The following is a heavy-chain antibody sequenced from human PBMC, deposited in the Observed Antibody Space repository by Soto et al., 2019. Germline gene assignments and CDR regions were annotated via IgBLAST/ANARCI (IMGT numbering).Heavy chain of an antibody. V-gene: IGHV3-33*01. Sequence: QVQVVESGGGVVQPGRSLRLSCAASGFTFSSFGMHWVRQAPGKGLEWVSLIWYDGSKKSYGDSVKGRFTISRDNCRNTVYLQMNSLRVDGTAVYYCARDASYDSLWSGYYPSRNGMDVWGQGTTVTVSS. J-gene: IGHJ6*02. D-gene: IGHD3-3*01. CDR1: GFTFSSFG. CDR3: ARDASYDSLWSGYYPSRNGMDV. CDR2: IWYDGSKK.